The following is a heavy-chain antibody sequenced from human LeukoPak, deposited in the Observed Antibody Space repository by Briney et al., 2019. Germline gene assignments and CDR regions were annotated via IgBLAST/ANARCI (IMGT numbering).Heavy chain of an antibody. CDR2: IYWDDDK. J-gene: IGHJ4*02. CDR3: VRRAVADVFDY. Sequence: SGPTLVNPTQTLTLTCTFSGFSLSTSGVGVGWIRQHPGKALEWLALIYWDDDKRYSPSLKSRLTITKDTPKNQVVLTMTNMDPVDTATYYCVRRAVADVFDYWGQGTLVTVSS. D-gene: IGHD6-19*01. V-gene: IGHV2-5*02. CDR1: GFSLSTSGVG.